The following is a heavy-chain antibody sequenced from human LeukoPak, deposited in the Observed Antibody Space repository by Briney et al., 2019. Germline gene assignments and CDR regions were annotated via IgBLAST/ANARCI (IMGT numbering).Heavy chain of an antibody. CDR2: VYTSGIT. J-gene: IGHJ6*03. CDR3: ASGGNIVATSRYYYYYMDV. Sequence: SETLSLTCTVSGGLINSYYWSWIRQPAGKGLEWIGRVYTSGITNYNPSLKSRITMSVDTSKNQFSLKLTSVTAADTAVYYCASGGNIVATSRYYYYYMDVWGKGTTVTVSS. CDR1: GGLINSYY. V-gene: IGHV4-4*07. D-gene: IGHD5-12*01.